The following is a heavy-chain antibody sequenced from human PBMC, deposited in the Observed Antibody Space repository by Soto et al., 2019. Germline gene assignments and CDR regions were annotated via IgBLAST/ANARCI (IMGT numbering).Heavy chain of an antibody. J-gene: IGHJ4*01. D-gene: IGHD1-26*01. CDR1: GDSVSSNSAG. V-gene: IGHV6-1*01. CDR3: ARGEQYSGRIFDY. Sequence: PSQTLSLTCAITGDSVSSNSAGWSWVRQSPSRGLEWLGRTYYRSKWYYEYAVSVRGRITINPDTSKNQYSLQLNSVTPEDTALYFCARGEQYSGRIFDYWGEGPLVTVSS. CDR2: TYYRSKWYY.